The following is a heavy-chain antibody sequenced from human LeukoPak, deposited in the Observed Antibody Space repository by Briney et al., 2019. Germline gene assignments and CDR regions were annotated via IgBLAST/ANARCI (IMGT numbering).Heavy chain of an antibody. V-gene: IGHV4-39*07. CDR1: GGSISGSSYY. D-gene: IGHD3-9*01. CDR3: ARQNEAYDILTGSPLDY. J-gene: IGHJ4*02. Sequence: SETLSLTCTVSGGSISGSSYYWGWIRQPPGKGLEWIGSIYYSGSTYYNPSLKSRVTISVDTSKNQFSLKLSSVTAADTAVYYCARQNEAYDILTGSPLDYWGQGTLVTVSS. CDR2: IYYSGST.